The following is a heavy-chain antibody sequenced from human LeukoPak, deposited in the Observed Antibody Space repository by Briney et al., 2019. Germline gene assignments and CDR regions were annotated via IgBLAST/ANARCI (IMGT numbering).Heavy chain of an antibody. D-gene: IGHD3/OR15-3a*01. Sequence: QPGGSLRLSCAASGFTFSSYWMSWVRQAPGKGPEWVANIKPDGNEKNYVDSVKGRFTISRDNAKNSLYLQMNSLRADDTAVYYCARDWTNFLEGLNGYWGQGTQVTVSS. CDR3: ARDWTNFLEGLNGY. CDR1: GFTFSSYW. J-gene: IGHJ4*02. V-gene: IGHV3-7*01. CDR2: IKPDGNEK.